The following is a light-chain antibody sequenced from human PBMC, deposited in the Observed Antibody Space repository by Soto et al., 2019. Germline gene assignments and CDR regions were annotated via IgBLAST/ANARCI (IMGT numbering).Light chain of an antibody. CDR1: SSDVGSSNL. CDR3: CSYAGSSTWV. J-gene: IGLJ3*02. Sequence: QSALTQPASVSGSPGQSITISCTGTSSDVGSSNLVSWYQQHPGKAPKLMIYESSKRPSGVSDRFSGSKTGNTASLTISGLQAEDEGDYYCCSYAGSSTWVFGGGTKLTVL. V-gene: IGLV2-23*01. CDR2: ESS.